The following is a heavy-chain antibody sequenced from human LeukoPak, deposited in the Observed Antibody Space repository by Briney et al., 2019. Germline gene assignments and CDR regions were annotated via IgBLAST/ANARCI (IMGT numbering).Heavy chain of an antibody. V-gene: IGHV3-21*01. J-gene: IGHJ6*03. Sequence: GGSLRLSCSASGFTFSSYSMNWVRQAPGKGLEWVSSISSFSGYIYYADSVKGRFTISRDNAKNSLHLQMNSLRVEDTAVYYCARDPSPRTSYYYYYMDVWGKGTTVTVSS. CDR2: ISSFSGYI. CDR1: GFTFSSYS. D-gene: IGHD2-2*01. CDR3: ARDPSPRTSYYYYYMDV.